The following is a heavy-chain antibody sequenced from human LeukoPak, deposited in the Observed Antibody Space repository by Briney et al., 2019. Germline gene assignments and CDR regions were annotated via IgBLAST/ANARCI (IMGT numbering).Heavy chain of an antibody. CDR3: ARDNVSGGYYYYMDV. D-gene: IGHD2-15*01. V-gene: IGHV1-2*02. CDR1: GYTFTGYY. CDR2: INPNSGGT. J-gene: IGHJ6*03. Sequence: ASVKVSCKASGYTFTGYYMHWVRQAPGQGLEWMGWINPNSGGTNYAQKFQGRVTMTRDTSISTAYMELSSLRSEDTAVYYCARDNVSGGYYYYMDVWGKGTTVTVSS.